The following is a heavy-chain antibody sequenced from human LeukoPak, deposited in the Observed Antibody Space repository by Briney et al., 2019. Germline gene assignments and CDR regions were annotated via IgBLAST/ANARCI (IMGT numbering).Heavy chain of an antibody. V-gene: IGHV4-38-2*01. CDR3: TRHSQCSWFDP. J-gene: IGHJ5*02. CDR2: IYYSGTI. D-gene: IGHD6-19*01. Sequence: SETLSLTCAVSGHSITSGYYWGWIRPPPGKGLGWIGSIYYSGTIHYNPSLKSRLSIASDTSKNQFSLSLSSVTAADTAVYYCTRHSQCSWFDPWGQGAPVIVSS. CDR1: GHSITSGYY.